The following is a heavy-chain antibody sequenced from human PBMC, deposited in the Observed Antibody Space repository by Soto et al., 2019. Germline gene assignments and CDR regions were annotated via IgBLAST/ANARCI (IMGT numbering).Heavy chain of an antibody. V-gene: IGHV3-23*01. CDR2: IGGSGGNT. J-gene: IGHJ4*02. Sequence: EMQLLESGGGLVQPGGSLRLSCAASGFTFSTYAMNWVRQAPGKGLEWVSGIGGSGGNTYHADSVKGRFTISRDNSKNTLYLQMNSLRAEDAAVYYCAKGYSVYDWGLFNHWGRGTLVTVSS. CDR3: AKGYSVYDWGLFNH. CDR1: GFTFSTYA. D-gene: IGHD5-12*01.